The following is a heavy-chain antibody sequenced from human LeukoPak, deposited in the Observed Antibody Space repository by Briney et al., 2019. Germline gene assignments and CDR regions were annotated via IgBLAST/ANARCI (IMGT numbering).Heavy chain of an antibody. D-gene: IGHD5-24*01. Sequence: RSGGSLRLSCAASGFTVSSNYMSWVRQEPGKGLEWVSVIYSGGSTYYADSVRGRFTISRDIPKHTLYLQMNSLRAEDTAVYYCAKDRGGRDGYNFDYWGQGTLVTVSS. J-gene: IGHJ4*02. V-gene: IGHV3-66*01. CDR3: AKDRGGRDGYNFDY. CDR1: GFTVSSNY. CDR2: IYSGGST.